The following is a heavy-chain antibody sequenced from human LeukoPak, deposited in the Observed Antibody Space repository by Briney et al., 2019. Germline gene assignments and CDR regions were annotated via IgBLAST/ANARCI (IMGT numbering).Heavy chain of an antibody. CDR3: GRHVGYSYGCLDY. Sequence: KPSETLSLTCTVSGDSISSRSYYWGWIRQPPGKGLEWIGSIYYSGSTYYNSSLKSRVTISVDTSKNQFSLRLSSVTAADTAMYYRGRHVGYSYGCLDYWGQGTLVTVSS. V-gene: IGHV4-39*01. CDR2: IYYSGST. CDR1: GDSISSRSYY. D-gene: IGHD5-18*01. J-gene: IGHJ4*02.